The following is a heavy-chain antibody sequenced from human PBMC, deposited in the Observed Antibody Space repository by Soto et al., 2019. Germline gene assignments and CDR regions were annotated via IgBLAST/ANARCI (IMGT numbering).Heavy chain of an antibody. Sequence: PSETLSLTCTVSGGSVSSGSYYWSWIRQPPGKGLEWIGYIYYSGSTNYNPSLKSRVTISVETSKNQFSLKLSSVTAADTAVYYCARFPGIAVAGTNYYYGMDVWGQGTTVTVSS. CDR2: IYYSGST. CDR3: ARFPGIAVAGTNYYYGMDV. V-gene: IGHV4-61*01. CDR1: GGSVSSGSYY. D-gene: IGHD6-19*01. J-gene: IGHJ6*02.